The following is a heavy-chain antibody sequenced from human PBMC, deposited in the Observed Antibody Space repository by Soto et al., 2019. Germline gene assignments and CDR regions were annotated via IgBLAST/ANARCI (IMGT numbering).Heavy chain of an antibody. J-gene: IGHJ5*02. V-gene: IGHV1-8*01. CDR1: GYTFTSYD. CDR3: ARGYYGSGSYNNWFDP. Sequence: ASVKVSCKASGYTFTSYDINWVRQATGQGLEWMGWMNPNSGNTGYAQKFQGRVTMTRNTSISTAYMELSSLRPEDTAVYYCARGYYGSGSYNNWFDPWGQGTLVTVSS. CDR2: MNPNSGNT. D-gene: IGHD3-10*01.